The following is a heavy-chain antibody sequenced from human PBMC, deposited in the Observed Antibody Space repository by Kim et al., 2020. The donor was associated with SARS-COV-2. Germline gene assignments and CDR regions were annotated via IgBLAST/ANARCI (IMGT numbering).Heavy chain of an antibody. CDR1: GFTFSSYW. CDR2: ISGDGSVT. CDR3: AKEAGVAYNYMDG. V-gene: IGHV3-74*03. D-gene: IGHD6-19*01. Sequence: GSLRLSCAASGFTFSSYWMHWVRQAPGKGLVWVSRISGDGSVTTYADSVKGRFTISRDNARNTLSVQMNSLRDDDTAVYYCAKEAGVAYNYMDGWGKGT. J-gene: IGHJ6*03.